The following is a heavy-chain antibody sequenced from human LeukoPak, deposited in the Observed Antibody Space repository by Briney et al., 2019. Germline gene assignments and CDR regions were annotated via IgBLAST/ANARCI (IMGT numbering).Heavy chain of an antibody. CDR1: GFTFDDFG. J-gene: IGHJ4*02. Sequence: GGSLRLSCAASGFTFDDFGMSWVRQAPGKGLEWVANIRQDGGETYYVDSVKGRFTISRDNAQNSLYLQMTSLRVEDMAIYYCVRGGFFRYSGTSGDYWGQGSQVTVSS. V-gene: IGHV3-7*01. CDR2: IRQDGGET. D-gene: IGHD1-26*01. CDR3: VRGGFFRYSGTSGDY.